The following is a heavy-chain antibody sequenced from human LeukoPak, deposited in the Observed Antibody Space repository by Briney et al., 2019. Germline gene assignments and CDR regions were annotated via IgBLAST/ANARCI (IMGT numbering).Heavy chain of an antibody. CDR2: IYYSGST. Sequence: SETLSLTCTVSGGSISSGDYYWSWIRQPPGKGLEWIGYIYYSGSTYYDPSLKSRVTISVDTSKNQFSLKLSSVTAADTAVYYCARTRITIFGVVSSLDYWGQGTLVTVSS. CDR1: GGSISSGDYY. CDR3: ARTRITIFGVVSSLDY. D-gene: IGHD3-3*01. V-gene: IGHV4-30-4*08. J-gene: IGHJ4*02.